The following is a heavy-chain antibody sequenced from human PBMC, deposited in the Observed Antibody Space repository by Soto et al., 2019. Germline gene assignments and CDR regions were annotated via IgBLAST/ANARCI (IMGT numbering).Heavy chain of an antibody. V-gene: IGHV3-21*01. J-gene: IGHJ3*02. CDR3: ARDMRYCSGGSCPVPNAFDI. D-gene: IGHD2-15*01. CDR2: ISSSSSYI. Sequence: PGGSLRLSCAASGFTFSSYSMNLVRQAPGKGLEWVSSISSSSSYIYYADSVKGRFTISRDNAKNSLYLQMNSLRAEDTAVYYCARDMRYCSGGSCPVPNAFDIWGQGTMVTVSS. CDR1: GFTFSSYS.